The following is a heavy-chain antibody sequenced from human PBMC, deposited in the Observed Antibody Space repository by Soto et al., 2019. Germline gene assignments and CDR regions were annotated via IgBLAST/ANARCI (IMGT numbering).Heavy chain of an antibody. CDR2: FDPEDGET. CDR1: GYTLTELS. J-gene: IGHJ5*02. Sequence: ASVKVSCKVSGYTLTELSMHWVRQAPGKGLEWMGGFDPEDGETIYAQKFQGRVTMTEDTSTDTAYMELSSLRSEDTAVYYCAFGYSSGWSKYNRFDPWGQGTLVTVS. V-gene: IGHV1-24*01. D-gene: IGHD6-19*01. CDR3: AFGYSSGWSKYNRFDP.